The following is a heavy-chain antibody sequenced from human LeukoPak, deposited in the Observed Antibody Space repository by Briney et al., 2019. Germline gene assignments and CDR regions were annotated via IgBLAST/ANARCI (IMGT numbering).Heavy chain of an antibody. CDR2: LDPEDGET. J-gene: IGHJ4*02. D-gene: IGHD3-22*01. Sequence: VASVKVSCKVSGYTLTELSMHWVRQAPGKGLEWMGGLDPEDGETIYAQKFQGRVTMTEDTSTDTAYMGLSSLRSEDTAVYYCATGRNYDSSGYYYSYWGQGTLVTVSS. V-gene: IGHV1-24*01. CDR1: GYTLTELS. CDR3: ATGRNYDSSGYYYSY.